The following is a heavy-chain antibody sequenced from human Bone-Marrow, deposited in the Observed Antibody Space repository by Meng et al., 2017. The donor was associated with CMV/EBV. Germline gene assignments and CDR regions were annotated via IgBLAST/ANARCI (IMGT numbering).Heavy chain of an antibody. CDR3: VRVSGTSSQYRPMDV. Sequence: GESLKISCAASRFTFSDYYMRWVRQAPGKGLEWVGFIRNKANGGTTEQTTSVKGRFTISRDDSKTTTYLQMNSLRAEDTAVYYCVRVSGTSSQYRPMDVWGQGTTVTVSS. CDR2: IRNKANGGTT. D-gene: IGHD3-10*01. V-gene: IGHV3-71*01. CDR1: RFTFSDYY. J-gene: IGHJ6*02.